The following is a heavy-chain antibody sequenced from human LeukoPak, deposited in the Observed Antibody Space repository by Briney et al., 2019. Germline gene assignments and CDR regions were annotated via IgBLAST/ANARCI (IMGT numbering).Heavy chain of an antibody. J-gene: IGHJ4*02. CDR3: ARAGGSGRGDY. V-gene: IGHV3-33*01. D-gene: IGHD3-10*01. CDR1: GFTFGSYG. Sequence: GGSLRLSCAASGFTFGSYGMHWVRQAPGKGLEWVAVIWFDGRNRYYADSVKGRFTVSRDNSKNMLYLQMNSLRDEDTAVYYCARAGGSGRGDYWGQGTLVTVSS. CDR2: IWFDGRNR.